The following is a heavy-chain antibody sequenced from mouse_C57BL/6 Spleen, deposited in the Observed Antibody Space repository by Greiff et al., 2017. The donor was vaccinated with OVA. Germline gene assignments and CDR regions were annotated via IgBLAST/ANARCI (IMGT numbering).Heavy chain of an antibody. CDR1: GFTFSSYG. CDR3: ARDFDE. Sequence: EVKLQESGGDLVKPGGSLKLSCAASGFTFSSYGMSWVRQTPDKRLEWVATISSGGSYTYYPDSVKGRFTISRDNAKNTLYLQMSSLKSEDTAMYYCARDFDEWGQGTTPTVSS. V-gene: IGHV5-6*01. CDR2: ISSGGSYT. J-gene: IGHJ2*01.